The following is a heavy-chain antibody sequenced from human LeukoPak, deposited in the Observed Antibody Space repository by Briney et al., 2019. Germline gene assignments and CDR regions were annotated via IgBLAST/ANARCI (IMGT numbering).Heavy chain of an antibody. J-gene: IGHJ6*03. CDR3: ARGLPNCSGGSCYYYYYYMDV. CDR1: GGSISSYY. Sequence: SETLSLTCTVSGGSISSYYWSWIRQPPGKGLEWIGYIYYSGSTNYNPSLKSRVTISVDTFKNQFSLKLSSVTAADTAVYYCARGLPNCSGGSCYYYYYYMDVWGKGTTVTVSS. V-gene: IGHV4-59*01. CDR2: IYYSGST. D-gene: IGHD2-15*01.